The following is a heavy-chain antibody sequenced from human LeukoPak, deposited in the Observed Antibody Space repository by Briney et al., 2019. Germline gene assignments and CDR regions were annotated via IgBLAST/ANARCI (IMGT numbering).Heavy chain of an antibody. D-gene: IGHD3-10*01. J-gene: IGHJ4*02. CDR1: GGSISSYY. V-gene: IGHV4-4*07. CDR3: ARAPMVRGVMSYFDY. Sequence: KPSETLSLTCTVPGGSISSYYWSWIRQPAGKGLEWIGRIYTSGSTNYNPSLKSRVTMSVDTSKNQFSLKLSSVTAADTAVYYCARAPMVRGVMSYFDYWGQGTLVTVSS. CDR2: IYTSGST.